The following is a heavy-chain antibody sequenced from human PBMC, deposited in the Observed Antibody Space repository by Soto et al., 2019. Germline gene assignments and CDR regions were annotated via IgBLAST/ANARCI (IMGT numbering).Heavy chain of an antibody. CDR1: GFTFSSYA. V-gene: IGHV3-23*01. D-gene: IGHD3-10*01. J-gene: IGHJ6*02. CDR2: ISGSGGGT. Sequence: EVQLLESGGGLVQPGGSLRLSCAASGFTFSSYAMSWVRQAPGKGLEWVSAISGSGGGTYYADSVKGRFTISRDNSKNTLYLQMNSLRTENTAVYYCAVRGVPNPLGYYYGMDVWGQGTTVTVSS. CDR3: AVRGVPNPLGYYYGMDV.